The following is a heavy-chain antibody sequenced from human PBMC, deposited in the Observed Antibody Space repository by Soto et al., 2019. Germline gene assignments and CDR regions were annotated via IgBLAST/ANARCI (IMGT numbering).Heavy chain of an antibody. CDR2: IYHSGST. Sequence: QLQLQESGSGLVKPSQTLSLTCAVSGGSISSGGYSWSWIRQPPGKGLEWVGYIYHSGSTYYNPSLKSRVTISIDRSKNQFSRKLSSVTAADTAVYYCTRSSSTVTTLDYWGQGTLVTVSS. D-gene: IGHD2-2*01. CDR3: TRSSSTVTTLDY. J-gene: IGHJ4*02. V-gene: IGHV4-30-2*01. CDR1: GGSISSGGYS.